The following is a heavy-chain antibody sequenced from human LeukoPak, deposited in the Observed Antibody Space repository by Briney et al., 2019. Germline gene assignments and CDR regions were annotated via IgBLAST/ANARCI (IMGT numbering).Heavy chain of an antibody. CDR1: GFTFSDAW. CDR3: TTDLDIVVVMR. V-gene: IGHV3-15*01. D-gene: IGHD2-21*01. J-gene: IGHJ4*02. Sequence: GGSLRLSCAASGFTFSDAWMSWVRQAPGKGLEWVGRIKSKTDGGTTDYAAPVKGRFTISRDDSKNTLYLQMNSLKTEDTAVYYCTTDLDIVVVMRWGQGTLVTVSS. CDR2: IKSKTDGGTT.